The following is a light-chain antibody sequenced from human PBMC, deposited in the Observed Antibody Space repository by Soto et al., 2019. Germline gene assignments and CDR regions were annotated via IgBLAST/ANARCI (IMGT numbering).Light chain of an antibody. J-gene: IGKJ5*01. V-gene: IGKV1-33*01. Sequence: DIQMTQSPSSLSASVGDRVTITCQASQDISNYLNWYQQKPGKAPKLLIYDASNLETGVPSRFSGSGSVTDFTFTISSLQPEDSATYYCQQYDNLPITFGQGTRLEIK. CDR3: QQYDNLPIT. CDR1: QDISNY. CDR2: DAS.